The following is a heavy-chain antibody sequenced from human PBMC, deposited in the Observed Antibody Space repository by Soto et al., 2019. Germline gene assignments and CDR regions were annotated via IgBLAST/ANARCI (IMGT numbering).Heavy chain of an antibody. CDR3: AKQGGYDFWSGYYMGVRDYYYYMDV. J-gene: IGHJ6*03. Sequence: EVQLLESGGGLVQPGGSLRLSCAASGFTFSSYAMSWVRQAPGKGLEWVSAISGSGGSTYYADSVKGRFTISRDNSKNTLYLQMNSLRAEDTAVYYCAKQGGYDFWSGYYMGVRDYYYYMDVWGKGTTVTVSS. CDR1: GFTFSSYA. V-gene: IGHV3-23*01. CDR2: ISGSGGST. D-gene: IGHD3-3*01.